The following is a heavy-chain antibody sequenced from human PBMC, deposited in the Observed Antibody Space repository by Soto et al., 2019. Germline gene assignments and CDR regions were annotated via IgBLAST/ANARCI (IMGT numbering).Heavy chain of an antibody. CDR2: ITYGGSI. Sequence: SETLSLTCTVSGASITNDDFFWSWVRQHPDKGLEWLAYITYGGSIYYNPSLRSRLGVSIDKSKSQFSLNVRSVTAADTAVYFCAKMERTQLWLLVQNWGQGLPVTVSS. V-gene: IGHV4-31*03. CDR3: AKMERTQLWLLVQN. CDR1: GASITNDDFF. D-gene: IGHD5-18*01. J-gene: IGHJ4*02.